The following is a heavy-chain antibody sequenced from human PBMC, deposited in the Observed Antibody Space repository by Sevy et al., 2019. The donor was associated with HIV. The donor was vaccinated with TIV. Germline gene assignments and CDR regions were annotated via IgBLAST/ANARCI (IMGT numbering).Heavy chain of an antibody. CDR3: ARDPSNYYGSGGDY. Sequence: GGSLRLSCAASGFTFSSYSMNWVRQAPGKGLEWVSSISSSSNYIYFADSVKGRFTIARDNAKNSLYLQMNSLRAEDNAVNYCARDPSNYYGSGGDYWGQGTLVTVSS. D-gene: IGHD3-10*01. J-gene: IGHJ4*02. CDR2: ISSSSNYI. V-gene: IGHV3-21*01. CDR1: GFTFSSYS.